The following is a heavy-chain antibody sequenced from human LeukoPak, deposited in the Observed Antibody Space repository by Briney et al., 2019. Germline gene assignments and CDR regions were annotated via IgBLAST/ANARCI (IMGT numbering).Heavy chain of an antibody. CDR2: IRYSGST. D-gene: IGHD1-26*01. CDR3: ARVRGSRVDY. Sequence: SDTLSLTCTVSGGSISSYYWTWIRQPPGKGLEWIGYIRYSGSTSYNPSLKSRVTISVDTSKNQFSLKLSSVTAADTAVYYCARVRGSRVDYWGQGTLVTVSS. J-gene: IGHJ4*02. CDR1: GGSISSYY. V-gene: IGHV4-59*07.